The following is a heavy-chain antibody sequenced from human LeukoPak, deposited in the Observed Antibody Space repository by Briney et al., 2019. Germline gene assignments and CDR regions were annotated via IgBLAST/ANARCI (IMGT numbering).Heavy chain of an antibody. Sequence: SETLSLTCTVSGGSISSYYWSWIRQPPGKGLEWIGEINHSGSTNYNPSLKSRVTISVDTSKNQFSLKLSSVTAADTAVYYCARGFVSTTSYFDYWGQGTLVTVSS. CDR3: ARGFVSTTSYFDY. D-gene: IGHD5/OR15-5a*01. V-gene: IGHV4-34*01. CDR1: GGSISSYY. J-gene: IGHJ4*02. CDR2: INHSGST.